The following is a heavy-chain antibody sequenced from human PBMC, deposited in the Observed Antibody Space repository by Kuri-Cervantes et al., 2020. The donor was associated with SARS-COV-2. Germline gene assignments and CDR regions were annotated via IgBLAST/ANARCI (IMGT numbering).Heavy chain of an antibody. CDR3: ARETYYYGSGSYYNRNFDY. CDR1: GGSISSGDYY. V-gene: IGHV4-30-4*01. CDR2: IYYSGST. J-gene: IGHJ4*02. Sequence: SETLSLTCTVSGGSISSGDYYWSWIRQPPGKGLEWIGYIYYSGSTYYNPSLKSRVTISVDTSKNQFSLKLSSVTAADTAVYYCARETYYYGSGSYYNRNFDYWGQGTLVTVSS. D-gene: IGHD3-10*01.